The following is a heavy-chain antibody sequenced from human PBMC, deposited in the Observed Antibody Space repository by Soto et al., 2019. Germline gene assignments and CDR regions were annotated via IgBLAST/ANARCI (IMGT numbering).Heavy chain of an antibody. CDR1: GYSFSSYT. CDR3: ARDFYGGEPGY. V-gene: IGHV1-18*04. D-gene: IGHD4-17*01. J-gene: IGHJ4*02. CDR2: IRAYNGNT. Sequence: ASVKVSCKASGYSFSSYTINWVRQAPGQGLEWLGWIRAYNGNTNYAQKFQGRVTITADESTSTAYMELSSLRSEDTAVYYCARDFYGGEPGYWGQGTLVTVSS.